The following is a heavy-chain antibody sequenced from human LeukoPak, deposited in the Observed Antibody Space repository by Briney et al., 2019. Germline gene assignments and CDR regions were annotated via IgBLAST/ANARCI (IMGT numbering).Heavy chain of an antibody. CDR3: ARDESPPGYCSSTSCNSIDY. J-gene: IGHJ4*02. V-gene: IGHV1-18*01. D-gene: IGHD2-2*01. CDR1: GYTFTSYG. CDR2: INSYNDNT. Sequence: VSVKVSCKASGYTFTSYGISWVRQAPGQGLEWMGWINSYNDNTNYAQKLQGRVTMTTDTSTTTAYMELRSLRSDDTAVYYCARDESPPGYCSSTSCNSIDYWGQGTLVTVSS.